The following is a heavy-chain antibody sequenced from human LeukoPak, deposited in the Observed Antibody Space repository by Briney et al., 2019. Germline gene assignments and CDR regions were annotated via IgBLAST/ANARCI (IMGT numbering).Heavy chain of an antibody. CDR1: GSSTSSHF. V-gene: IGHV4-59*11. CDR2: IYTGGTT. D-gene: IGHD6-19*01. CDR3: TKATKWLAFDD. Sequence: SETLSLTCTVSGSSTSSHFWSWIRQPPGKGLEWIGNIYTGGTTNYNPSLKSGVTISIDTSKNQLSLHLASVTAADTAVYYCTKATKWLAFDDWGRGTLVTVSS. J-gene: IGHJ4*02.